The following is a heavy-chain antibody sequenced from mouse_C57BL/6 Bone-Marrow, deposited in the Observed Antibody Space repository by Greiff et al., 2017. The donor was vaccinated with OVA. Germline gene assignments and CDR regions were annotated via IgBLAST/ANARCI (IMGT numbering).Heavy chain of an antibody. CDR1: GYTFTSYG. Sequence: QVQLQQSGAELARPGASVKLSCKASGYTFTSYGISWVKQRTGQGLEWIGEIYPRSGNTYYNEKFKGKATLTADKSSSTAYMELRSLTSEDSAVYFCARWKGQLRRGYFDYWGQGTTLTVSS. V-gene: IGHV1-81*01. D-gene: IGHD3-2*02. CDR2: IYPRSGNT. J-gene: IGHJ2*01. CDR3: ARWKGQLRRGYFDY.